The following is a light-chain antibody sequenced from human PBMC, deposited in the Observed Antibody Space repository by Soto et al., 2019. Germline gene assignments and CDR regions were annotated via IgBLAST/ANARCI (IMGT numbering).Light chain of an antibody. Sequence: DIVMTQSPDSLAVSLGERATIHCRSSQSVLYRSNGRNYLAWYQQKPGQDPEVLFYWASTRESGVPDRFSGGGSGTDFTLTISILQAEDVALYFCQQYLTTPFTFGQGTRLEIK. CDR2: WAS. CDR1: QSVLYRSNGRNY. CDR3: QQYLTTPFT. J-gene: IGKJ2*01. V-gene: IGKV4-1*01.